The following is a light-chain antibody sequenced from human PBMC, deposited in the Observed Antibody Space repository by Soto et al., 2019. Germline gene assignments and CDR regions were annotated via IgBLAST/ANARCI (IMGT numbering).Light chain of an antibody. V-gene: IGKV1-39*01. CDR1: QSISSY. J-gene: IGKJ4*01. CDR2: AAS. Sequence: DIQMTQSPSSLSASVGDRVTITCRASQSISSYLNWYQQKPGKAPKLLIYAASSLQSGVPSRFSGSGSGTDFTLTISRLEPEDFAVYYCQQYGDSRLTFGGGTKVDI. CDR3: QQYGDSRLT.